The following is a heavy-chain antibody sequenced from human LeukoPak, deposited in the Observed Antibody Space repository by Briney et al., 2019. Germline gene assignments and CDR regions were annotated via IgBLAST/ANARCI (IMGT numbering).Heavy chain of an antibody. V-gene: IGHV4-61*02. D-gene: IGHD1-26*01. J-gene: IGHJ6*03. CDR1: GDSISSGDYY. CDR3: AREGGSYSTRMDV. Sequence: SQTLSLTCTVSGDSISSGDYYWCWIRQPAGKGLEWIGRISSSGSTNYNPSLKSRVTISVDTSKNQFSLKLSSVTAADTAVYYCAREGGSYSTRMDVWGKGTTVTISS. CDR2: ISSSGST.